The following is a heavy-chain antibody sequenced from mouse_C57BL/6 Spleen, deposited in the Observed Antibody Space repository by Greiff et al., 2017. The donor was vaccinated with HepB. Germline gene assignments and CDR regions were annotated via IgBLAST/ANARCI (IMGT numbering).Heavy chain of an antibody. Sequence: QVQLKQSGTELVRPGTSVKVSCKASGYAFTNYLIEWVKQRPGQGLEWIGVINPGSGGTNYNEKFKGKATLTADKSSSTAYMQLSSLTSEDSAVYFCARHDVYFDYWGQGTTLTVSS. CDR1: GYAFTNYL. J-gene: IGHJ2*01. V-gene: IGHV1-54*01. D-gene: IGHD2-12*01. CDR2: INPGSGGT. CDR3: ARHDVYFDY.